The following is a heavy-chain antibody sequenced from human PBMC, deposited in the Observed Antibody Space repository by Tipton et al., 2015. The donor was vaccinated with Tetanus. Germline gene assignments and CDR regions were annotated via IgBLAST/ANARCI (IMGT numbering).Heavy chain of an antibody. CDR2: INDSGST. CDR3: ARWETLTSKIHY. Sequence: GLVKPSETLSLTCAVYGGSFSGYYWNWIRQPPGKGLEWIGEINDSGSTSYNPSLKSRVTISVDTSKNHFSLNLSSVTAADTAVYYCARWETLTSKIHYWCQGTLVTVSS. V-gene: IGHV4-34*01. CDR1: GGSFSGYY. J-gene: IGHJ4*02. D-gene: IGHD4-17*01.